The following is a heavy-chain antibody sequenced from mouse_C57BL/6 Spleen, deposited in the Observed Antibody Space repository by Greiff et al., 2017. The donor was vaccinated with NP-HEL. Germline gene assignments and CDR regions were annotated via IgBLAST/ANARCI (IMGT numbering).Heavy chain of an antibody. CDR1: GYTFTDYE. V-gene: IGHV1-15*01. D-gene: IGHD2-3*01. Sequence: VQLRQSGAELVRPGASVTLSCKASGYTFTDYEMHWVKQTPVHGLEWIGAIDPETGGTAYNQKFKGKAILTADKSSSTAYMELRSLTSEDSAVYYCTRGGDGYYVGYFDYWGQGTTLTVSS. CDR2: IDPETGGT. J-gene: IGHJ2*01. CDR3: TRGGDGYYVGYFDY.